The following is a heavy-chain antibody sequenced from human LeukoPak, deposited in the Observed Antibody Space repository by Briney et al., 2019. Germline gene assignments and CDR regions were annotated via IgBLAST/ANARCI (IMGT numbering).Heavy chain of an antibody. D-gene: IGHD1-26*01. J-gene: IGHJ6*03. CDR2: ISTSSSYI. Sequence: PGGSLRLSCAASGFTFSSYSMNWVRQAPGKGLEWVSFISTSSSYIYYADSVKGRFTISRDNAKNSLYLQMSSLRAEDTAVYYCAKDGDTMSGTYYYDMDVWGKGTTVTIS. CDR3: AKDGDTMSGTYYYDMDV. V-gene: IGHV3-21*01. CDR1: GFTFSSYS.